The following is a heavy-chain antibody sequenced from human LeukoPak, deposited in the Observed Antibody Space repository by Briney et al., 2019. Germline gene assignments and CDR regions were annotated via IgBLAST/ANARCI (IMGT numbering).Heavy chain of an antibody. V-gene: IGHV3-23*01. CDR3: AKVYFDWLPHGHFDY. CDR2: ISGSGGST. Sequence: PGASLRLSCAASGFTFSSYAMSWVRQAPGKGVEWVSAISGSGGSTYYADSVKGRFTISRDNSKNTLYLQMNSLRAEDTAVYYCAKVYFDWLPHGHFDYWGQGTLVTVSS. CDR1: GFTFSSYA. J-gene: IGHJ4*02. D-gene: IGHD3-9*01.